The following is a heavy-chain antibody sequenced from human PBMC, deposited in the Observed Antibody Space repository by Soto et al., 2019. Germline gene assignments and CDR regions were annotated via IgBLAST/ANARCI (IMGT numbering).Heavy chain of an antibody. CDR1: GGTFSSYA. D-gene: IGHD3-10*01. CDR3: ARGKEITMVRGVITAFDI. Sequence: ASVKVSCKAAGGTFSSYAISCVRQAPGQGLEWMGGIIPILGTANYAQKFQGRVTITADESTSTAYMELSSLRSEDTAVYYCARGKEITMVRGVITAFDIWGQGTMVTVSS. J-gene: IGHJ3*02. CDR2: IIPILGTA. V-gene: IGHV1-69*13.